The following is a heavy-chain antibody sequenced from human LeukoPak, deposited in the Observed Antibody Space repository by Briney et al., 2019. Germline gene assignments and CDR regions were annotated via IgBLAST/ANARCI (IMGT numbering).Heavy chain of an antibody. J-gene: IGHJ5*02. D-gene: IGHD6-19*01. Sequence: PGGSLRLSCAASGFPFSSYSMNWVRQAPGKGLEWVSSISSSSSYIYYADSVKGRFTISRDNAKNSLYLQMNSLRAEDTAVYYCARDQIAVAGMNWFDPWGQGTLVTVSS. CDR3: ARDQIAVAGMNWFDP. CDR2: ISSSSSYI. V-gene: IGHV3-21*01. CDR1: GFPFSSYS.